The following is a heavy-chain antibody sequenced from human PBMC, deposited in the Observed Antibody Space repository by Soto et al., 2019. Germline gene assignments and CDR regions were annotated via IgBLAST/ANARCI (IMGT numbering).Heavy chain of an antibody. V-gene: IGHV4-59*01. CDR1: GGSISSYY. CDR2: IYYSGST. J-gene: IGHJ5*02. Sequence: SETLSLTCTVSGGSISSYYWIWIRQPPGKGLEWIGYIYYSGSTNYNPSLKSRVTISVDTSKNQFSLKLSSVTAADTAVYYCAREWSNWFDPWGQGTLVTVSS. D-gene: IGHD3-3*01. CDR3: AREWSNWFDP.